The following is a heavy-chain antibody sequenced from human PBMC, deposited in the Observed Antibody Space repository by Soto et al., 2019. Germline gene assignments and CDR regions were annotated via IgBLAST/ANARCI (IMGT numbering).Heavy chain of an antibody. J-gene: IGHJ4*02. CDR3: ALGAVAGTRASDY. D-gene: IGHD6-19*01. CDR2: IKPNSGST. CDR1: GYTFTGYY. V-gene: IGHV1-2*02. Sequence: ASVKVSCKASGYTFTGYYMHWVRQAPGQGLEWMGWIKPNSGSTNYAQKFQGRATMTRDTSISTAYMELSRLRSDDTAVYYCALGAVAGTRASDYWGKGTLVTVSS.